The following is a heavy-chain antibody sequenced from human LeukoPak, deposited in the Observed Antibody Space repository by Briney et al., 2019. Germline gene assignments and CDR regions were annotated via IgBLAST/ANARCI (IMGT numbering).Heavy chain of an antibody. CDR1: GGSISSYY. J-gene: IGHJ4*02. CDR3: ARDRDLLGIDY. V-gene: IGHV4-59*01. Sequence: PSETLSLTCTVSGGSISSYYWSWIRQPPGKGLEWIGYIYYSGSTNYNPSLKSRVTISVDTSKNQFSLKLSSVTAADTAVYYCARDRDLLGIDYWGQGTLVTVSS. CDR2: IYYSGST. D-gene: IGHD7-27*01.